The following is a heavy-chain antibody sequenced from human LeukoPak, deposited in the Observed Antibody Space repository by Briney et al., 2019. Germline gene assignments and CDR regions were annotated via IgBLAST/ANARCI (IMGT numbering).Heavy chain of an antibody. CDR2: INPNGGST. V-gene: IGHV1-46*01. CDR3: ARVERGYQATDY. CDR1: GYIFTGNY. J-gene: IGHJ4*02. Sequence: GASVKVSCKASGYIFTGNYMHWVRQAPGQGLEWMGIINPNGGSTTSAQRFQGRVTMTRDTSTSTIYMELSSLRSDDTAVYYCARVERGYQATDYWGQGTLVTVSS. D-gene: IGHD2-2*01.